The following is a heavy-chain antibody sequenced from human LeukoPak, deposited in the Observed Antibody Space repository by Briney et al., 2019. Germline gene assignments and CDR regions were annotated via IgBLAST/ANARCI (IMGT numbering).Heavy chain of an antibody. V-gene: IGHV3-64*01. Sequence: GGSLRLSCAASGFTFSTYAMHWVRQAPGRGLEYVSAISSNGGSTYYANSVKGRFTISRDNSKNTLSLQMGSLRADDMAVYYCARGGTLVRSPFDYWGQGTLVTVSS. CDR3: ARGGTLVRSPFDY. CDR2: ISSNGGST. CDR1: GFTFSTYA. D-gene: IGHD3-10*01. J-gene: IGHJ4*02.